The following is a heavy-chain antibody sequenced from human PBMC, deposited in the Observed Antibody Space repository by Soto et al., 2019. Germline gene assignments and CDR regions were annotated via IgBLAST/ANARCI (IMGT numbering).Heavy chain of an antibody. V-gene: IGHV5-51*01. CDR2: IYPGDSDT. Sequence: PGESLKISCKGSGYSFTSYWICWVRQMPGKGLEWMGIIYPGDSDTRYSPSFQGQVTISADKSISTAYLQWSSLKASDTAMYYCARRYTDYYYGMDVWGQGTTVTVSS. CDR3: ARRYTDYYYGMDV. D-gene: IGHD1-20*01. J-gene: IGHJ6*02. CDR1: GYSFTSYW.